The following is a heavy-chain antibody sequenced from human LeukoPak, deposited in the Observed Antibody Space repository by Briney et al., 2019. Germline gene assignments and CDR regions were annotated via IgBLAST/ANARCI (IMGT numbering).Heavy chain of an antibody. Sequence: PGGTLRLSCAASGFTFSSYGMSWVRQAPGKGLEWVSGISGSGGSAYYADSVKGRFTISRDNSKNTLYPQMNSLRAEDTAVYYCAKELGYCSSTSCSRYFDLWGRGTLVTVSS. CDR2: ISGSGGSA. J-gene: IGHJ2*01. D-gene: IGHD2-2*01. V-gene: IGHV3-23*01. CDR3: AKELGYCSSTSCSRYFDL. CDR1: GFTFSSYG.